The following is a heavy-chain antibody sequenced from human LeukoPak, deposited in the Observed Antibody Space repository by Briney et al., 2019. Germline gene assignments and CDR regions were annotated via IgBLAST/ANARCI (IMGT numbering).Heavy chain of an antibody. V-gene: IGHV3-23*01. Sequence: GGSLRLSCAVSGFTFSSYAMSWVRQAPGKGLEWVSVISGSGGSTSYADSVKGRFTISRDNSKNTLYLQMSSLRAEDTAVYYCARSAHYFDYWGQGTLVTSSS. J-gene: IGHJ4*02. CDR2: ISGSGGST. CDR1: GFTFSSYA. CDR3: ARSAHYFDY.